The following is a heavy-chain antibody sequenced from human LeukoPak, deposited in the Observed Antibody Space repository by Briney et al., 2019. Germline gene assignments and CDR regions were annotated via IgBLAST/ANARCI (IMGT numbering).Heavy chain of an antibody. CDR3: ATLLWYGAG. CDR2: FDPEDGET. D-gene: IGHD3-10*01. V-gene: IGHV1-24*01. J-gene: IGHJ4*02. Sequence: ASVKVSCKVSGYTLTELSMHWVRQAPGKGLEWMGGFDPEDGETIYAQKFQGRVTMTDDTSTDTSYMDLSRLTSDDTAVYFCATLLWYGAGWGQGTLVTVSS. CDR1: GYTLTELS.